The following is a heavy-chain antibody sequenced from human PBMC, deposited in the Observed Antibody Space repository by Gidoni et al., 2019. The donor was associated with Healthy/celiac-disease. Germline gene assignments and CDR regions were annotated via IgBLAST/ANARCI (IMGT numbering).Heavy chain of an antibody. CDR3: ARDMGYGGGGLGY. V-gene: IGHV1-2*04. D-gene: IGHD1-26*01. Sequence: QVQLVQSGAEVKKPGASVKVSCKASGYTFTGYYMHWVRQAPGQGLEGMGWVNPNSGGTNYAQKFQGWVTMTRDTSISTAYMELSRLRSDDTAVYYCARDMGYGGGGLGYWGQGTLVTVSS. CDR2: VNPNSGGT. CDR1: GYTFTGYY. J-gene: IGHJ4*02.